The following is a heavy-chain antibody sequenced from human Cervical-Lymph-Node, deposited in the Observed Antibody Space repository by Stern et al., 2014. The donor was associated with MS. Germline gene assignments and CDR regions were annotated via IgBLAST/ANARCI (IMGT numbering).Heavy chain of an antibody. V-gene: IGHV1-2*04. CDR1: GYTFTGYY. CDR3: ARDEGDFDWSTHPGGY. CDR2: IKPNSGGT. D-gene: IGHD3-9*01. Sequence: QVQLVESGAEVKKPGASVKVSCKASGYTFTGYYMHWVRQAPGQGLEWMGWIKPNSGGTNYAQKFQGWVTRTRDTSISTAYMELSRLRSDDTAVYYCARDEGDFDWSTHPGGYWGQGTLVTVSS. J-gene: IGHJ4*02.